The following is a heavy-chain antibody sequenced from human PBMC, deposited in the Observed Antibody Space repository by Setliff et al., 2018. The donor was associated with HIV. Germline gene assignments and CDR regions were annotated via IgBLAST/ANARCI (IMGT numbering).Heavy chain of an antibody. CDR3: ASARGANSDGYDSFDI. D-gene: IGHD3-22*01. Sequence: GGSLRLSCAASGFSFRTYILNWVRQAPGKGLEWVSSISSDGRYIYYADSVKGRFTLTRDDAKSSRYLQMYSLRAEDTALYYCASARGANSDGYDSFDIWGQGTMVTVSS. J-gene: IGHJ3*02. CDR1: GFSFRTYI. V-gene: IGHV3-21*04. CDR2: ISSDGRYI.